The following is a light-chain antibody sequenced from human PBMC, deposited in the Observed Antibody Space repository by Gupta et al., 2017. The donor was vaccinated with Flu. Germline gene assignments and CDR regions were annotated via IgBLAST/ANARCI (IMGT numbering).Light chain of an antibody. CDR2: GVT. CDR1: SSDIGSYNY. J-gene: IGLJ2*01. V-gene: IGLV2-14*03. Sequence: QSALTQPASVSGSPGQSITISCTGTSSDIGSYNYVSWYQQHPGQAPKLLIYGVTNRPSGVSNRVSASKSGDTASLNISGLQAEDEADYYCSSCTSATTLVFGGGTKLTVL. CDR3: SSCTSATTLV.